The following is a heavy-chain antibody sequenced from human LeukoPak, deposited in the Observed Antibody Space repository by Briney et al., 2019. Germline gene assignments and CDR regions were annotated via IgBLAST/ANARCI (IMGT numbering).Heavy chain of an antibody. V-gene: IGHV1-8*01. CDR1: GYTFTSYD. J-gene: IGHJ5*02. D-gene: IGHD3-22*01. Sequence: ASVKVSCKASGYTFTSYDINWVRQATGQGLEWMGWMNPNSGNTGYAQKFQGGVTMTRNTSISTAYMELSSLRSEDTAVYYCARGLRKTYYYDSSGPWGQGTLVTVSS. CDR2: MNPNSGNT. CDR3: ARGLRKTYYYDSSGP.